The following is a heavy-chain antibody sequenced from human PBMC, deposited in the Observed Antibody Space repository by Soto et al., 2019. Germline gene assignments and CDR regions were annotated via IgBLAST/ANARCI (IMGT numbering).Heavy chain of an antibody. CDR3: AVLWFGEFSQLYFFDY. CDR2: IYYSGST. Sequence: SETLSLTCTVSGGSISSGGYYWSWIRQHPGKGLEWIGYIYYSGSTYYNPSLKSRVTISVDTSKNQFSLKLSSVTAADTAVYYCAVLWFGEFSQLYFFDYWGQGTLVTVSS. D-gene: IGHD3-10*01. J-gene: IGHJ4*02. V-gene: IGHV4-31*03. CDR1: GGSISSGGYY.